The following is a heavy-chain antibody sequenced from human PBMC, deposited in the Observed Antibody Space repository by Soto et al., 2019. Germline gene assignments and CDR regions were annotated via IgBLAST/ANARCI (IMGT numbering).Heavy chain of an antibody. Sequence: QMQLVQSGAEVKERGSSVKISCKTSGGTFNTYALTWVRQAPGQGLEWIGGIIPIFGIKNVAQRFQGRVTINEDESLTTDYMEMTSLRSDDTAVYYCAKEAGDHWGQGTLVTVSS. CDR1: GGTFNTYA. CDR2: IIPIFGIK. J-gene: IGHJ4*02. V-gene: IGHV1-69*01. CDR3: AKEAGDH. D-gene: IGHD3-10*01.